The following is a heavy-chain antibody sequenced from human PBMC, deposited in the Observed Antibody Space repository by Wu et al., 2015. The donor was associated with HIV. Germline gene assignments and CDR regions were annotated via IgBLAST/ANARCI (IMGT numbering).Heavy chain of an antibody. CDR1: LHLTSYG. CDR3: ARGELRYFDWFGAENNMDV. J-gene: IGHJ6*02. D-gene: IGHD3-9*01. Sequence: LVQSGAEVKKPGAVSEGLLQGFWLHLTSYGISWVRQAPGQGLEWMGWISAYNGNTNYAQKLQGRVTMTTDTSTSTAYMELRSLGSDDTAVYYCARGELRYFDWFGAENNMDVWGQGTTVTVSS. V-gene: IGHV1-18*01. CDR2: ISAYNGNT.